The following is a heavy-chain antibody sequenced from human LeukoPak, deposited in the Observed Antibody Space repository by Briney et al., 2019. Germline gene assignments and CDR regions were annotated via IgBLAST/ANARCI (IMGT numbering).Heavy chain of an antibody. CDR3: ATGTFPEGAFDI. CDR2: FDPEDGET. Sequence: ASVKVSCKVSGYTLTELSMHWVRQAPGKGLEWMGGFDPEDGETIYAQKFQGRVTMTEDTSTDTAYMELSSLRSEDTAVYYCATGTFPEGAFDIWGQRTMVTVSS. D-gene: IGHD1-14*01. J-gene: IGHJ3*02. V-gene: IGHV1-24*01. CDR1: GYTLTELS.